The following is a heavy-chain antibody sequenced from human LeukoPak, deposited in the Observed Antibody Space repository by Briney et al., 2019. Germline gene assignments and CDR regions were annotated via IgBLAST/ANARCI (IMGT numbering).Heavy chain of an antibody. J-gene: IGHJ4*02. CDR3: ARDLETGTTSRRFDY. CDR2: IYYSGST. D-gene: IGHD1-7*01. V-gene: IGHV4-30-4*01. CDR1: GGSISSGDYY. Sequence: PSQTLSLTCTVSGGSISSGDYYWSWIRQPPGEGLEWIGNIYYSGSTNYNPSLKSRVTISVDTSKNQFSLKLSSVTAADTAVYYCARDLETGTTSRRFDYWGQGTLVTVSS.